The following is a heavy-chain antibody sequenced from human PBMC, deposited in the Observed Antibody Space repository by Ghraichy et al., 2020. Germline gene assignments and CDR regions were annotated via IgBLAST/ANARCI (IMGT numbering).Heavy chain of an antibody. CDR3: ARGANYGLESTPLDY. CDR1: GFTVSSNY. CDR2: IYSGGST. V-gene: IGHV3-66*01. D-gene: IGHD4/OR15-4a*01. Sequence: GGSLRLSCAASGFTVSSNYMSWVRQAPGKGLEWVSVIYSGGSTYYADSVKGRFTISRDNSKNTLYLQMNSLRAEDTAVYYCARGANYGLESTPLDYWGQGTLVTVSS. J-gene: IGHJ4*02.